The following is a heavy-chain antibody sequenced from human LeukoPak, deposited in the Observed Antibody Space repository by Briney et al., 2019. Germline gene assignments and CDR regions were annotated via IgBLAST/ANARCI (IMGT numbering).Heavy chain of an antibody. CDR1: GFTFSSYA. CDR3: AKSGAQVEMATSGIDY. CDR2: ISGSGGST. J-gene: IGHJ4*02. V-gene: IGHV3-23*01. D-gene: IGHD5-24*01. Sequence: GGSLRLSCAASGFTFSSYAMSWVRQAPGKWLEWVSAISGSGGSTYYADSVKGRFTISRDNSKNTLYLQMNSLRAEDTAVYYCAKSGAQVEMATSGIDYWGQGTLVTVSS.